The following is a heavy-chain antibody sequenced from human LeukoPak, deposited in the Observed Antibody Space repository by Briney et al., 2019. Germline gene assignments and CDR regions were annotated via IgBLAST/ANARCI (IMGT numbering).Heavy chain of an antibody. V-gene: IGHV3-30-3*01. CDR2: ISYDGSNK. J-gene: IGHJ4*02. D-gene: IGHD3-22*01. CDR3: ARDRPEYYYDSSGYYPDY. CDR1: GFTFSSYA. Sequence: EGSLRLSCAASGFTFSSYAMHWVRQAPGKGLEWVAVISYDGSNKYYADSVKGRFTISRDNSKNTLYLQMNSLRAEDTAVYYCARDRPEYYYDSSGYYPDYWGQGTLVTVSS.